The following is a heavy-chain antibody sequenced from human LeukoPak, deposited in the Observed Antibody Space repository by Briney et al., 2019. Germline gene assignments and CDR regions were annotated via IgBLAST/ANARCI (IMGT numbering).Heavy chain of an antibody. Sequence: ASVKVSCKTYGYTFTSYGISWVRQAPGQGLEWMGWISAYNGETNYAQSLQGRVTMTTDTSTTTAYMELRSLRSDDTAVYYCARDPSSTSGHYPYFDYWGQGALVTVSS. CDR3: ARDPSSTSGHYPYFDY. J-gene: IGHJ4*02. CDR1: GYTFTSYG. V-gene: IGHV1-18*01. D-gene: IGHD3-22*01. CDR2: ISAYNGET.